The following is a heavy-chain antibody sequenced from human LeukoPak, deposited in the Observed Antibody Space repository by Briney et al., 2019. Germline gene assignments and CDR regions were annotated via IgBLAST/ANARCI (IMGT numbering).Heavy chain of an antibody. CDR2: IVVGSGNT. D-gene: IGHD2-8*01. CDR1: GFTFTSSA. Sequence: VKVSCKASGFTFTSSAMQWVRQARGQRLEWIGWIVVGSGNTNYAQKFQERVTITRDMFTSTAYMELSSLRSEDTAVYYCAAGGYFTNGVCYRWNFDYWGQGTLVTVSS. J-gene: IGHJ4*02. V-gene: IGHV1-58*02. CDR3: AAGGYFTNGVCYRWNFDY.